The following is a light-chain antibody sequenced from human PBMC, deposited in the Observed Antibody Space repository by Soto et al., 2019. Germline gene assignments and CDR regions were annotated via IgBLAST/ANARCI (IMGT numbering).Light chain of an antibody. CDR1: SSDVGNYNL. CDR2: EGS. J-gene: IGLJ3*02. CDR3: CSYAGSTTFV. Sequence: QSALTQPASVSGSPGQSITISCTGTSSDVGNYNLVSWYQQHPGKAPKLMIYEGSKRPSGVSNRFSGSKSGNTASLTISGVQAEDEGDYYCCSYAGSTTFVFGGGTKLTVL. V-gene: IGLV2-23*03.